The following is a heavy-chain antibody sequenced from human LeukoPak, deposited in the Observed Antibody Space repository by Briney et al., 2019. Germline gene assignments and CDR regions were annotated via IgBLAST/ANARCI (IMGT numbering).Heavy chain of an antibody. J-gene: IGHJ4*02. Sequence: GGSLRLSCAASGFTFSDYAMHWVRQAPGKGLEWVAVISKDGSDKYYPGSVRGRFTISRDNSKNTIYLQMDSLRAEDTAIYYCARDYWWNYDYWGQGTLDTVSS. CDR2: ISKDGSDK. V-gene: IGHV3-30-3*01. D-gene: IGHD1-7*01. CDR1: GFTFSDYA. CDR3: ARDYWWNYDY.